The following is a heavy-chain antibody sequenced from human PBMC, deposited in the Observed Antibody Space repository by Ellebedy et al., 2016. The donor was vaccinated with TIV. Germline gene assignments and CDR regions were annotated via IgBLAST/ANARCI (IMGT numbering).Heavy chain of an antibody. V-gene: IGHV1-69*13. Sequence: ASVKVSXKASGGTFSSYAISWVRQAPGQGLEWMGEITPMFGTANYAQKFQGTVRITADESTRTAYMELSSLRSEDTAVYYCARCVVVTAILHYYEYGMDVWGQGTTVTVSS. J-gene: IGHJ6*02. CDR1: GGTFSSYA. D-gene: IGHD2-21*02. CDR2: ITPMFGTA. CDR3: ARCVVVTAILHYYEYGMDV.